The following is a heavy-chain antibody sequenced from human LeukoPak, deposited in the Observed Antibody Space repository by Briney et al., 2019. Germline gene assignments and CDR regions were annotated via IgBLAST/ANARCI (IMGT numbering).Heavy chain of an antibody. CDR2: INAGNGNT. Sequence: ASVKVSCKASGYTFTSYAMHWVRQAPGQRLEWMGWINAGNGNTKYSQKFQGRVTITRDTSASTAYMELSSLRSEDTAVYYCASLSLTTVTTVYYYYGMDVWGQGTTVTVSS. D-gene: IGHD4-17*01. V-gene: IGHV1-3*01. J-gene: IGHJ6*02. CDR1: GYTFTSYA. CDR3: ASLSLTTVTTVYYYYGMDV.